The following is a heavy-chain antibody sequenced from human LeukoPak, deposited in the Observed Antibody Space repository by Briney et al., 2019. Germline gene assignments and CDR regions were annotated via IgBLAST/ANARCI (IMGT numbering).Heavy chain of an antibody. Sequence: GESLKISCKGSGYSFTSYWISWVRQMPGKGLEWMGRIDPSDSYTNYSPSFQGHVTISADRSISTAYLQWSSLNASDTAMYYCARSLYYYGSGSPSWFDPWGQGTLVTVSS. CDR1: GYSFTSYW. CDR3: ARSLYYYGSGSPSWFDP. V-gene: IGHV5-10-1*01. CDR2: IDPSDSYT. D-gene: IGHD3-10*01. J-gene: IGHJ5*02.